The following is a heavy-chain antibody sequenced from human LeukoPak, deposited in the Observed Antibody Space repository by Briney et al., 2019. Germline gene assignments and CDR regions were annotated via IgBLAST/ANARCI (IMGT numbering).Heavy chain of an antibody. V-gene: IGHV3-23*01. J-gene: IGHJ3*02. Sequence: GGSLRLSCAASGFTFSSYAMSWVRQAPGKGLEWVSAISGSGGSTYYADSVKGRFTISRDNAKNSLYLQMNSLRAEDTAVYYCARSPTYYYDSSGHDAFDIWGQGTMVTVSS. CDR2: ISGSGGST. CDR1: GFTFSSYA. CDR3: ARSPTYYYDSSGHDAFDI. D-gene: IGHD3-22*01.